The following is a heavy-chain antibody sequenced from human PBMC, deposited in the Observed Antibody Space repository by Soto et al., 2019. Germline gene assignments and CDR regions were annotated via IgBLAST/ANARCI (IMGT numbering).Heavy chain of an antibody. D-gene: IGHD3-22*01. CDR2: IDPSASQT. CDR1: GYSFAGYW. CDR3: ARQIYYSDTCPNFQYYFDS. Sequence: PGESLKISCKGSGYSFAGYWITWVRQKPGKGLEWMGRIDPSASQTYYSPSFRGHVTISVTKSITTVFLQYSSLRASDTAMYYCARQIYYSDTCPNFQYYFDSWGQGTPVTVSS. V-gene: IGHV5-10-1*01. J-gene: IGHJ4*02.